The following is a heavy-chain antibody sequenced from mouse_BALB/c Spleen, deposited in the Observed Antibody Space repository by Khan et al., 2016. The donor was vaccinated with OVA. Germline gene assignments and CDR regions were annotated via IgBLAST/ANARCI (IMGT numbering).Heavy chain of an antibody. CDR2: ISSTATYT. CDR3: TNGGSGYFAY. Sequence: EVELEESGGGLVEPGGSLKLSCAASGFTFSSFLMSWVRQTPEKRLEWVANISSTATYTYYPDRVKGRVTISRDNAKNTLYLRMNSLRSDDTGIYYCTNGGSGYFAYWGQGTTVTVSS. V-gene: IGHV5-6-4*01. D-gene: IGHD3-1*01. CDR1: GFTFSSFL. J-gene: IGHJ2*01.